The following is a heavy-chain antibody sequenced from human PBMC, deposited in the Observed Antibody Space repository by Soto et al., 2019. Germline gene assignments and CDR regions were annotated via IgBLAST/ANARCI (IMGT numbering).Heavy chain of an antibody. D-gene: IGHD2-21*02. CDR1: GYTFTSYG. V-gene: IGHV1-18*01. CDR3: ARGTYCGGDCLNWFDP. CDR2: ISAYNGNT. J-gene: IGHJ5*02. Sequence: ASAKVSCKASGYTFTSYGISWVRQAPGQGLEWMGWISAYNGNTNYAQKLQGRVTMTTDTSTSTAYMELRSLRSDDTAVYYCARGTYCGGDCLNWFDPWGQGTLVTVSS.